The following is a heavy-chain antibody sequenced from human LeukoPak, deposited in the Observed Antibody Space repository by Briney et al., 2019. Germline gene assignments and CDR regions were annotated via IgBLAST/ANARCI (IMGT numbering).Heavy chain of an antibody. V-gene: IGHV1-18*01. CDR1: GCTFTSYG. CDR2: ISTYNGNT. D-gene: IGHD1-14*01. CDR3: TKGPDGYGMDV. Sequence: ASVKVSCKASGCTFTSYGISWVRQAPGQGLEWMGWISTYNGNTYSARSLQGRVTMTTDTSTNTAYMELKTLRSDDTAVYYCTKGPDGYGMDVWGQGTTVTVSS. J-gene: IGHJ6*02.